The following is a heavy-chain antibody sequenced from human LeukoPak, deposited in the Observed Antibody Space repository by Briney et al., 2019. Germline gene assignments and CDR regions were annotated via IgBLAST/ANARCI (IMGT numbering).Heavy chain of an antibody. CDR3: ARGKMFCGGDCYSTGNFFDY. Sequence: GASVEVSCKASGYTFSNYGISWVRQAPGQGLEWMGWISAYNGITNYAQSLQGRVTMTTDTSTSTAYMELRSLRSDDTAVYYCARGKMFCGGDCYSTGNFFDYWGQGTLVTVSS. V-gene: IGHV1-18*01. CDR2: ISAYNGIT. CDR1: GYTFSNYG. D-gene: IGHD2-21*02. J-gene: IGHJ4*02.